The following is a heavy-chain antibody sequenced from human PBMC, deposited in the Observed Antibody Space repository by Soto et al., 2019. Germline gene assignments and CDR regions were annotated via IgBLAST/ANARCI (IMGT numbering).Heavy chain of an antibody. V-gene: IGHV1-69*01. CDR1: GGTFSSYA. CDR2: IIPIFGTA. D-gene: IGHD3-22*01. CDR3: ARDRDGSSGYCSPSMANYYYGMDV. Sequence: QVQLVQSGAEVKKPGSSVKVSCKASGGTFSSYAISWVRQAPGQGLEWMGGIIPIFGTANYAQKFQGRVTSTSDESTSTADMELSSLRSEDTAVYYCARDRDGSSGYCSPSMANYYYGMDVWGQGTTVTVSS. J-gene: IGHJ6*02.